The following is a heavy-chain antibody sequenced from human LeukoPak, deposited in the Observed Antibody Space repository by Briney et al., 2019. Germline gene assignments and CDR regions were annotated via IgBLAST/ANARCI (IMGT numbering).Heavy chain of an antibody. CDR2: IYYSGST. J-gene: IGHJ6*03. CDR1: GGSISSYY. D-gene: IGHD5-18*01. CDR3: AGGGSDGYSYGSFYYMDX. Sequence: PSGTLSLTCTVSGGSISSYYWSWIRQPPGKGLEWIGYIYYSGSTNYNPSLKSRVTISVDTSKNQFSLKLSSVTAADTAVYHCAGGGSDGYSYGSFYYMDXXGKGXXVTV. V-gene: IGHV4-59*01.